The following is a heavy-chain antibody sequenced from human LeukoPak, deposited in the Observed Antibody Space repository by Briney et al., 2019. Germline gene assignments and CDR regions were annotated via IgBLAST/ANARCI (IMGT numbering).Heavy chain of an antibody. CDR3: ARETVAGNVFGY. V-gene: IGHV4-59*01. J-gene: IGHJ4*02. CDR2: IYYSGST. CDR1: GGSISSYY. Sequence: PSENXSLNCTVSGGSISSYYWSWIRQPPGKGLEWIGYIYYSGSTNYNPSLKSRVTISVDTSKNQFSLKLSSVTAADTAVYYCARETVAGNVFGYWGQGTLVTVSS. D-gene: IGHD6-19*01.